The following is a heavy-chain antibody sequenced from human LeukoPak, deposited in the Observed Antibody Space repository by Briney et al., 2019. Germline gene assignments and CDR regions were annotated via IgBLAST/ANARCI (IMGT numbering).Heavy chain of an antibody. V-gene: IGHV1-69*06. CDR1: GGTFSSYA. J-gene: IGHJ6*03. Sequence: ASLKVSCKASGGTFSSYAISWVRQAPGQGLEWMGAIIPIFGTANYAQKFQGRVTITADKSTSTAYMELSSLRSEDTAVYYCARASCSGGSCYSGYYYYMDVWGKGTTVTVSS. CDR2: IIPIFGTA. D-gene: IGHD2-15*01. CDR3: ARASCSGGSCYSGYYYYMDV.